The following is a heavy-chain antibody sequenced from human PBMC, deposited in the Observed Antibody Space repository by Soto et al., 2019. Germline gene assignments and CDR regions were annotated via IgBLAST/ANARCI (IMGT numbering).Heavy chain of an antibody. CDR1: GGSISSSSYY. Sequence: SETLSLTCTVSGGSISSSSYYWGWIRQPPGKGLEWIGSIYYSGSTYYNPSLKSRVTISVDTSKNQFSLKLSSVTAADTAVYYCARLLDDSSGYSPYWYFDLWGRGTLVTVS. V-gene: IGHV4-39*01. CDR2: IYYSGST. J-gene: IGHJ2*01. D-gene: IGHD3-22*01. CDR3: ARLLDDSSGYSPYWYFDL.